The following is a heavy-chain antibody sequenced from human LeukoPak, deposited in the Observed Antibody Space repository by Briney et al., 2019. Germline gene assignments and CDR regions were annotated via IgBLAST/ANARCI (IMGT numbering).Heavy chain of an antibody. Sequence: KPSEPLSLTCTVSGGPFSSSDYYWGWIRQPPGKGLVRNGSIYYSGTTYYNPSLQSRVILSVDPSKNQFSQKLRSVTAADTAVYYCASNVNDCRGLYWFDPWGQGTLVTVSS. CDR1: GGPFSSSDYY. CDR3: ASNVNDCRGLYWFDP. CDR2: IYYSGTT. D-gene: IGHD3-22*01. J-gene: IGHJ5*02. V-gene: IGHV4-39*01.